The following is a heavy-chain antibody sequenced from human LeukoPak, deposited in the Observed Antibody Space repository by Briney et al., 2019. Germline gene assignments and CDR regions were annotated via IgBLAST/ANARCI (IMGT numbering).Heavy chain of an antibody. CDR3: AIMHGYYDGSGYWVQ. J-gene: IGHJ1*01. D-gene: IGHD3-22*01. CDR1: GFTFGSYG. Sequence: GGSLRLSCAASGFTFGSYGMSWVRQAPGKGLVWVSFITPNADRTSYADSVEGRFTISRDNPRNTLYMQMNSLRDEDTAVYYCAIMHGYYDGSGYWVQWGQGTLVTVSS. V-gene: IGHV3-23*01. CDR2: ITPNADRT.